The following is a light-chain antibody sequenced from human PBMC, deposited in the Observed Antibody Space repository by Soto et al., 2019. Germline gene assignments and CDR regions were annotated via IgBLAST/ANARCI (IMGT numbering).Light chain of an antibody. CDR3: CSYAGSHTVI. Sequence: QSALTQPASVSGSPGQSITISCTGTSSDVGSYNLVSWYQQHPGKAPKLMIYGGTHQPSGVSNRFSGSKSGNTASLTISGLQAEDEADYYCCSYAGSHTVIFGGGTKLTVL. V-gene: IGLV2-23*01. J-gene: IGLJ2*01. CDR1: SSDVGSYNL. CDR2: GGT.